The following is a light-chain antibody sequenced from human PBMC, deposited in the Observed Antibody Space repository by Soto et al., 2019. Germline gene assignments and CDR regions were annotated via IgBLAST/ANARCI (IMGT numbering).Light chain of an antibody. V-gene: IGLV2-14*01. CDR1: SSDVGGYNY. CDR3: RSYTSSSTVL. Sequence: QSALTQPASVSGSPGQSITISCTGTSSDVGGYNYVSWYQQHPGKAPKLTIYDVSNRPSGVSNRFSGSKSGNTASLTISGLQAEDEADYYCRSYTSSSTVLFGGGTKLTVL. J-gene: IGLJ2*01. CDR2: DVS.